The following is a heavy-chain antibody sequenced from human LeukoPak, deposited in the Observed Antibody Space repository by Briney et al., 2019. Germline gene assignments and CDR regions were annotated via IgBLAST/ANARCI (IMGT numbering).Heavy chain of an antibody. D-gene: IGHD6-13*01. Sequence: ASVKVSCTASAYKFSSYGISWVRQAPGQGLEWMGWISPYNGNTNYAQNLQGRVTMTTDTSTSTAYMELRSLRSDDTAVYYCARDVHISSWYSVDYYYGMDVWGQGTTVTVSS. V-gene: IGHV1-18*01. CDR3: ARDVHISSWYSVDYYYGMDV. CDR2: ISPYNGNT. CDR1: AYKFSSYG. J-gene: IGHJ6*02.